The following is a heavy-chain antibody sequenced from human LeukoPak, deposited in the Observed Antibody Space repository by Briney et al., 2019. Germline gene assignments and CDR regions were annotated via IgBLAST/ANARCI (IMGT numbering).Heavy chain of an antibody. CDR2: ISGSGGST. D-gene: IGHD6-13*01. J-gene: IGHJ4*02. Sequence: GGSLRLSCAASGFTFSNYGRSWVRQAPGKGLEWVSGISGSGGSTYYADSGKGRFTISRDNSKTTLYLQMNTLRAEDTAVYYCASGKRQQLVFDYWGQGTLVTVSS. CDR1: GFTFSNYG. CDR3: ASGKRQQLVFDY. V-gene: IGHV3-23*01.